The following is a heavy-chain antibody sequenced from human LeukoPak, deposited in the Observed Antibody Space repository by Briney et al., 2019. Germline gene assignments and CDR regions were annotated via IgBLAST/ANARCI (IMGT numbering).Heavy chain of an antibody. CDR2: ISSSGGNA. V-gene: IGHV3-23*01. CDR1: GFTFSSYA. J-gene: IGHJ4*02. D-gene: IGHD6-19*01. Sequence: GGSLRLSCAASGFTFSSYARIWIRQAPGKGLEWVSAISSSGGNASYTDSVKGRFTISRDSSKNTLYLQMNGLRAEDTAVYYCAKPYTSAWYYFDYWGQGTLVTVSS. CDR3: AKPYTSAWYYFDY.